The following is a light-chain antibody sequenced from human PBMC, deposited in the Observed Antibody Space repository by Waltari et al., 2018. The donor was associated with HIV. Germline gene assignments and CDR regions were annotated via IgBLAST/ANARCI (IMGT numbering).Light chain of an antibody. CDR2: LNSDGSH. CDR1: SGPSSYA. Sequence: HLVLTQSPSASASLRASVRLTCTLSSGPSSYAIAWHQQQPETGPRFLMKLNSDGSHNKGDGVPDRFSGSSSGAERYLTITSLQSDDEADYYCQTWGTGIQVFGGGTKLTVL. J-gene: IGLJ3*02. V-gene: IGLV4-69*01. CDR3: QTWGTGIQV.